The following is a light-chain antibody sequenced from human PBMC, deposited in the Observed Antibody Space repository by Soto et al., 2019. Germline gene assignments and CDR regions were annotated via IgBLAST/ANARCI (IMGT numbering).Light chain of an antibody. CDR2: DVS. J-gene: IGLJ3*02. Sequence: QSVLTQPASVSGSPGQSITISCTGTSSDVGGNRFVSWYQQHPGKAPKLMIYDVSNRPSGVSDRFSGSKSGNTASLTISGLQAEDEADYYCTSYTTSRRVFGGGTKLTVL. V-gene: IGLV2-14*03. CDR1: SSDVGGNRF. CDR3: TSYTTSRRV.